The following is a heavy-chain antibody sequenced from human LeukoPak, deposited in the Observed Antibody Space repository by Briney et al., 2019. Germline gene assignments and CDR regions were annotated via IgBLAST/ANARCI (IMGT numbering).Heavy chain of an antibody. CDR1: GFAFSSYA. CDR2: ITNGGVTT. V-gene: IGHV3-23*01. CDR3: VKLSSGSGSKFGFDS. J-gene: IGHJ4*02. Sequence: GGSLRLSCAASGFAFSSYAMTWVRQAPGKSLEWVSIITNGGVTTYYADSVRGRFTISRDNSKNMLYLQMNSLRAEDTAVYYCVKLSSGSGSKFGFDSWGQGTLVTVSS. D-gene: IGHD6-19*01.